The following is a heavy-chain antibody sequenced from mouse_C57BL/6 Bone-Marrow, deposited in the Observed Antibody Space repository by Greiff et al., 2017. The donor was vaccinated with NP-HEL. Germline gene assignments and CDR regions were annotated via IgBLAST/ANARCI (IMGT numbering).Heavy chain of an antibody. CDR2: ISYDGSN. Sequence: EVKLLESGPGLVKPSQSLSLTCSVTGYSITSGYYWNWIRQFPGNKLEWMGYISYDGSNNYNPSLKNRISITRDTSKNQFFLKLNSVTTEDTATYYCARGSGATVVDWGQGTLVTVSA. D-gene: IGHD1-1*01. V-gene: IGHV3-6*01. CDR1: GYSITSGYY. CDR3: ARGSGATVVD. J-gene: IGHJ3*01.